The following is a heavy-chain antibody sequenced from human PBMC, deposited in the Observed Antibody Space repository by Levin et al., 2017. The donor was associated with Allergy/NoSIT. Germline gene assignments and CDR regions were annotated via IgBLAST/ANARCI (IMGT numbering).Heavy chain of an antibody. CDR3: SRIPRY. J-gene: IGHJ4*02. CDR1: GFTFGDYG. V-gene: IGHV3-49*03. CDR2: IRGKTYGGTT. Sequence: PGGSLRLSCTASGFTFGDYGMSWFRQAPGKGLEWVSVIRGKTYGGTTEYAASVKGRFTISRDDSKSIAYLQMNSLKTEDTAVYYCSRIPRYWGQGTLVTVSS. D-gene: IGHD2-21*01.